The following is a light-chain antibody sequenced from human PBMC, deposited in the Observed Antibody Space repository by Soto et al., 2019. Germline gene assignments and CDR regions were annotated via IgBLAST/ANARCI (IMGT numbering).Light chain of an antibody. V-gene: IGKV3-11*01. Sequence: EIVLTQSPATLSLSPGERATLSCRASQSVSSYLAWYQQKPGQAPRLLIYDASNRATGIPARFSGSGSGSDFTLTISRLEPEDSAIYYCQQHTNSPLTFGQGTRLEIK. J-gene: IGKJ5*01. CDR1: QSVSSY. CDR2: DAS. CDR3: QQHTNSPLT.